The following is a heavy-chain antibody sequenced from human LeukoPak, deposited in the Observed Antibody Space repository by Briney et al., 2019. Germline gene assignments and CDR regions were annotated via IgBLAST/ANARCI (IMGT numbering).Heavy chain of an antibody. CDR2: IFPILGIA. V-gene: IGHV1-69*04. CDR1: GGTFSSYA. J-gene: IGHJ4*02. CDR3: ARDMGYYGSGSYYRDYYFDY. D-gene: IGHD3-10*01. Sequence: SVKVSCKASGGTFSSYAISWVRQAPGQGLEWMGRIFPILGIANYAQKFQGRVTITADKSTSTAYMELSSLRSEDTAVYYCARDMGYYGSGSYYRDYYFDYWGQGTLVTVSS.